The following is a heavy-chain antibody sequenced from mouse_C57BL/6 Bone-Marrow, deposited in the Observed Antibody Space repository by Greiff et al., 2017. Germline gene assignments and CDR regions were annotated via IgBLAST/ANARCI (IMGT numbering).Heavy chain of an antibody. CDR2: ISSGGSYT. CDR1: GFTFSSYG. Sequence: LVESGGDLVKPGGSLKLSCAASGFTFSSYGMSWVRQTPDKRLEWVATISSGGSYTYYPDSVKGRFTISRDNAKNTLYLQMSRLKSEDTAMYYCARRFGTPFAYWGQGTLVTVSA. V-gene: IGHV5-6*02. J-gene: IGHJ3*01. D-gene: IGHD4-1*01. CDR3: ARRFGTPFAY.